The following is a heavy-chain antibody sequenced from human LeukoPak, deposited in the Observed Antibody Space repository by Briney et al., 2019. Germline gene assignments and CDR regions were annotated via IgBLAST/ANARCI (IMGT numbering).Heavy chain of an antibody. CDR2: IYPGDSDT. CDR1: GYSSTSYW. CDR3: ARGPISNYDSSGYQQEYFQH. Sequence: GESLKISCKGSGYSSTSYWISWLGQMPGKGLEWMGIIYPGDSDTRYSPSFQGQVTISADKSISTAYLQWSSLKASDTAMYYCARGPISNYDSSGYQQEYFQHWGQGTLVTVSS. J-gene: IGHJ1*01. D-gene: IGHD3-22*01. V-gene: IGHV5-51*01.